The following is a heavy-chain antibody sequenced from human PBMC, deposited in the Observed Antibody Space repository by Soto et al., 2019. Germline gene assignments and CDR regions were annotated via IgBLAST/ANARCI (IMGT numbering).Heavy chain of an antibody. CDR3: ARLVGSGYDNFDY. J-gene: IGHJ4*02. CDR1: GLTFSSYC. CDR2: ISYDGSNK. V-gene: IGHV3-30*03. Sequence: QVQLVESGGGVVQPGRSLRLSCAASGLTFSSYCMHWVRQAPGKGLEWVAGISYDGSNKDYADSGKGRFTISRDNSKNTLYLQMNSLRAGDTAVYYCARLVGSGYDNFDYWGQGTLVTVS. D-gene: IGHD5-12*01.